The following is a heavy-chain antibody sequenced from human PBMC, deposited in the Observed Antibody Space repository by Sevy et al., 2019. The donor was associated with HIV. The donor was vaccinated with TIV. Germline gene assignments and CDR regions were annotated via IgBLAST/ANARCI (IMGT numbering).Heavy chain of an antibody. CDR3: AKEVGGSGSK. J-gene: IGHJ4*02. D-gene: IGHD3-10*01. CDR1: GFTMSSYW. CDR2: IKHNGSVR. V-gene: IGHV3-7*01. Sequence: GGSLRLTCAASGFTMSSYWVTWVRQAPGKGLEWVANIKHNGSVRKYLDSVKGRFTISRDNAKNSVYLEMNSLRVEDTAIYYCAKEVGGSGSKWVQGTLVTVSS.